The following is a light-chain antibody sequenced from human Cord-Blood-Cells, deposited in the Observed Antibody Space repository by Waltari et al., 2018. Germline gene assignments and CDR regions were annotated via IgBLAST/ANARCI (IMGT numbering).Light chain of an antibody. V-gene: IGKV4-1*01. CDR1: QSVLYSSNNKNH. J-gene: IGKJ1*01. Sequence: DIVLTQSPDSLAVSLGERATINCKSSQSVLYSSNNKNHLAWYQQKPGQPPKLILYWASTRESGVPDRFSGSGSGTDFTLTISSLQAEDVAVYYCQQYYSTPPTFGQGTKVEIK. CDR3: QQYYSTPPT. CDR2: WAS.